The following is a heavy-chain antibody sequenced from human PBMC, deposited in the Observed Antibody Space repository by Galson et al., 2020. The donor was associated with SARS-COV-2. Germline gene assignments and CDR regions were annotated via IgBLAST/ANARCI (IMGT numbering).Heavy chain of an antibody. D-gene: IGHD4-17*01. J-gene: IGHJ4*02. CDR2: INKDGNQR. CDR1: GFTLSNYW. CDR3: ARGNLNGADY. Sequence: QLGESLKISCTASGFTLSNYWMNWVRQAPGKGLEWVANINKDGNQRYYVDSVKGRFTTSRDDAKNSLYLQMNSLRAEDTAVYYCARGNLNGADYWGQGTLVTVSS. V-gene: IGHV3-7*04.